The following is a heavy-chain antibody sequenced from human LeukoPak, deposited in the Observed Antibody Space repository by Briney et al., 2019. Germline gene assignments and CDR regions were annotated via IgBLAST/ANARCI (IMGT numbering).Heavy chain of an antibody. J-gene: IGHJ3*02. V-gene: IGHV3-30-3*01. CDR1: GFTFSSYA. CDR2: ISYDGSNK. D-gene: IGHD3-22*01. Sequence: GGSLRLSCAASGFTFSSYAMHWVCQAPGKGLEWVAVISYDGSNKYYADSVKGRFTISRDNSKNTLYLQMNSLRAEDTAVYYCARSGGYYAFDIWGQGTMVTVSS. CDR3: ARSGGYYAFDI.